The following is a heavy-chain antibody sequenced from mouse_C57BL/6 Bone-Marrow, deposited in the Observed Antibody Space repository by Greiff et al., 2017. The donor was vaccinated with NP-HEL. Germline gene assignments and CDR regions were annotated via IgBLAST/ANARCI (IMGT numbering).Heavy chain of an antibody. CDR3: ARLRGIIYYYGSSYRDYAMDY. J-gene: IGHJ4*01. Sequence: EVKLVESGGDLVKPGGSLKLSCAASGFTFSSYGMSWVRQTPDKRLEWVATISSGGSYTYYPDSVKGRFTISRDNAKNTLYMQMSSLKSEYTAMYYGARLRGIIYYYGSSYRDYAMDYWGQGTSVTVSS. D-gene: IGHD1-1*01. CDR2: ISSGGSYT. V-gene: IGHV5-6*01. CDR1: GFTFSSYG.